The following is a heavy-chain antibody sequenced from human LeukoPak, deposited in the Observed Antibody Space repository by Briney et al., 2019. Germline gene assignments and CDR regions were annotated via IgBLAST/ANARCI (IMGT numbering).Heavy chain of an antibody. D-gene: IGHD6-6*01. Sequence: SETLSLTCSVSGASLTSYYWSWIRQPPARGLEWLGYVSDPEYTKYIPSLKSRLTISMDRAKNKLSLKLTSVTAADTAVYYCARTRTSPAIWFDPWGQGTLVTVSS. CDR3: ARTRTSPAIWFDP. CDR1: GASLTSYY. J-gene: IGHJ5*02. V-gene: IGHV4-59*08. CDR2: VSDPEYT.